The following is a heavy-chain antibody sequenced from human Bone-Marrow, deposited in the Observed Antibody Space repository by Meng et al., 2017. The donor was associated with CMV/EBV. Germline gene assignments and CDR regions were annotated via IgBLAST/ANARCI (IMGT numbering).Heavy chain of an antibody. CDR1: GLTFRDHY. Sequence: AFGLTFRDHYMDWVRQAPGKGLEWVGRTRKKANSSSTEYAASVRGRFTLSRDDSKNSLFLQMNSLKTEDAAVYYCVRVHSGRFYFDSWGQGTLVTVSS. J-gene: IGHJ4*02. D-gene: IGHD1-26*01. CDR2: TRKKANSSST. V-gene: IGHV3-72*01. CDR3: VRVHSGRFYFDS.